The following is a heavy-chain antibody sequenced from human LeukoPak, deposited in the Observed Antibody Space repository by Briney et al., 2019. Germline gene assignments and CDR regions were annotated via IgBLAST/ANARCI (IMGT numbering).Heavy chain of an antibody. CDR3: ARETSCEYDFWSGYCRDYFDY. Sequence: GGSLRLSCAASGFTVSSNYMSWVRQAPGKGLEWVSVIYSGGNTYYADSVKGRFTISRDNAKNSLYLQMNSLRAEDTAVYYCARETSCEYDFWSGYCRDYFDYWGQGTLATVSS. CDR2: IYSGGNT. CDR1: GFTVSSNY. V-gene: IGHV3-66*01. J-gene: IGHJ4*02. D-gene: IGHD3-3*01.